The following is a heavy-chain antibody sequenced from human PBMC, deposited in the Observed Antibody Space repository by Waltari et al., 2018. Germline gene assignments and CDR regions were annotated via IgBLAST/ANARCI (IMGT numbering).Heavy chain of an antibody. D-gene: IGHD6-19*01. J-gene: IGHJ6*02. CDR3: ARVSSGWCKDGMDV. CDR1: GGSISSYY. CDR2: IYYSGST. V-gene: IGHV4-59*01. Sequence: QVQLQESGPGLVKPSETLSLTCTVSGGSISSYYWSWIRQPPGKGLEWIGYIYYSGSTNYNPSLKSRVTISVDTSNNQFSLKLSSLTAADTAVYYCARVSSGWCKDGMDVWGQGTTVTVSS.